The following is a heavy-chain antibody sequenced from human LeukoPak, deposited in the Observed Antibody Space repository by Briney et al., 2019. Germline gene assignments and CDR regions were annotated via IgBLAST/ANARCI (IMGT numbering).Heavy chain of an antibody. J-gene: IGHJ6*04. V-gene: IGHV1-18*01. CDR3: ARNQYSGSYSPRDGMDV. Sequence: AASVKVSCTASGYTFTSYGISWVRQAPGQGLEWMGWISAYNGNTNYAQKLQGRVTMTTDTSTSTAYMELRSLRSDDTAVYYCARNQYSGSYSPRDGMDVWGKGTTVTVSS. D-gene: IGHD1-26*01. CDR2: ISAYNGNT. CDR1: GYTFTSYG.